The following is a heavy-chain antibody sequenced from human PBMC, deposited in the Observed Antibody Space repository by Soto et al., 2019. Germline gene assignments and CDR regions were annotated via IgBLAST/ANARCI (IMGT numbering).Heavy chain of an antibody. D-gene: IGHD3-10*01. V-gene: IGHV5-51*01. CDR2: IYPGDSDT. J-gene: IGHJ4*02. CDR1: GYSFTSYW. Sequence: ESLKISCKGSGYSFTSYWIGWVRQMPGKGLEWMGIIYPGDSDTRYSPSFQGQVTISADKSISTAYLQWSSLKASDTAMYYCARLLIIMVRGGTISNFDYWGQGTLGTVSS. CDR3: ARLLIIMVRGGTISNFDY.